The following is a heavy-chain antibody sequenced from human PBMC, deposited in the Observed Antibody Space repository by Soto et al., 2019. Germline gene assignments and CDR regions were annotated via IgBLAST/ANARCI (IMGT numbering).Heavy chain of an antibody. J-gene: IGHJ4*02. V-gene: IGHV3-23*01. CDR2: FSATSENT. Sequence: ESGGGLVQPGGSLRLSCVGSGFFFSSYTMTWVRQAPGKGLEWVSSFSATSENTYYADSVRGRFTISRDNSKNTLFLQMNSLTAEDPAKYYCAKARDQQWVRLPFDYWGQGILVIVSS. D-gene: IGHD6-19*01. CDR1: GFFFSSYT. CDR3: AKARDQQWVRLPFDY.